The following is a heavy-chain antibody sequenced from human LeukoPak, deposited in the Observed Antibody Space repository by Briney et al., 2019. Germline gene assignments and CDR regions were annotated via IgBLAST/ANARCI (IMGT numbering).Heavy chain of an antibody. CDR2: ISSSGSTI. Sequence: GRSLRLSCAASGFTFSDYYMSWIRQAPGKGLEWVSYISSSGSTIYYADSVKGRFTISRDNAKNSLYLQMNSLRAEDTAVYYCARDDLQWLVRIPWASWGQGTLVTVSS. J-gene: IGHJ4*02. CDR1: GFTFSDYY. CDR3: ARDDLQWLVRIPWAS. V-gene: IGHV3-11*01. D-gene: IGHD6-19*01.